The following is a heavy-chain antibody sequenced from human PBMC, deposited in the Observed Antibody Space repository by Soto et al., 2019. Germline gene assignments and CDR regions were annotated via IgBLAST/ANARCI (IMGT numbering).Heavy chain of an antibody. CDR3: ARDPLVSGWYQPFDY. V-gene: IGHV3-21*01. Sequence: EVKLVESGGGLVKPGGSLRLSCAASGFTFSSYSMNWVRQAPGKGPEWVSSISSSNTYISYAESAKGRFTISRDNAKKSLYLQMNSLRAEDTTVYYCARDPLVSGWYQPFDYWGQGTLVTVSS. CDR2: ISSSNTYI. CDR1: GFTFSSYS. J-gene: IGHJ4*02. D-gene: IGHD6-19*01.